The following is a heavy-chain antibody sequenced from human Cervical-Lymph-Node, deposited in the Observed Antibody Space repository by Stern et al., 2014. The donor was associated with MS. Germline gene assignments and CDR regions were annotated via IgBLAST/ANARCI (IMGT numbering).Heavy chain of an antibody. J-gene: IGHJ4*02. D-gene: IGHD5-24*01. V-gene: IGHV5-51*01. CDR2: IFPADSDT. CDR1: RDSFTHSW. CDR3: ARHHGHSPTPFDS. Sequence: EVQLVQSGSEVKKPGESLKISCKASRDSFTHSWIGWVRQMPGKGLEWMGIIFPADSDTKDSPSFEGQVTFSVDRSPSTAYLQWSSLKASDTAIYYCARHHGHSPTPFDSWGQGTRVTVSS.